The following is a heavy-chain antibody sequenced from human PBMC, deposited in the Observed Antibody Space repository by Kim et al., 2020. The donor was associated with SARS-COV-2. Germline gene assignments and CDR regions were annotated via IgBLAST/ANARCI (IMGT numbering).Heavy chain of an antibody. Sequence: GGSLRLSCAASGFTFSSYGMHWVRQAPGKGLEWVAVISYDGSNKYYADSVKGRFTISRDNSKNTLYLQMNSLRAEDTAVYYCAKGGVLYYYYYYGMDVWGQGTTVTVSS. D-gene: IGHD2-8*01. CDR2: ISYDGSNK. J-gene: IGHJ6*02. V-gene: IGHV3-30*18. CDR3: AKGGVLYYYYYYGMDV. CDR1: GFTFSSYG.